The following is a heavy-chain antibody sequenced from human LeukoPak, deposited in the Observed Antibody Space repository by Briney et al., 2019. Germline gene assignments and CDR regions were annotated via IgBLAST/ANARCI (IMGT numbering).Heavy chain of an antibody. CDR1: GFTSDDYA. CDR2: ISWNSGSI. D-gene: IGHD6-13*01. Sequence: GRSLRLSCAASGFTSDDYAMHWVRQAPGKGLEWVSSISWNSGSIGYADSVKGRFTISRDNAKNSLYLQMNSLRAEDTALYYCAKDLTAAGKGPADYWGQGTLVTVSS. J-gene: IGHJ4*02. CDR3: AKDLTAAGKGPADY. V-gene: IGHV3-9*02.